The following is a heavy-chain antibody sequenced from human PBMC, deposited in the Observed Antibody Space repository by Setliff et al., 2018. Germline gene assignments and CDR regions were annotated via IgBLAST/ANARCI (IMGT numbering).Heavy chain of an antibody. J-gene: IGHJ3*01. V-gene: IGHV1-18*01. CDR2: ISNSKATT. CDR1: GYTFSTYG. D-gene: IGHD7-27*01. CDR3: ARRWETGDQDAYDL. Sequence: ASVKVSCKASGYTFSTYGVSWVRQAPGQRLEWMGWISNSKATTNYAQNLQGRITMTTDTSTSTVYMELRGLRPDDTAVYYCARRWETGDQDAYDLWGQGTRVT.